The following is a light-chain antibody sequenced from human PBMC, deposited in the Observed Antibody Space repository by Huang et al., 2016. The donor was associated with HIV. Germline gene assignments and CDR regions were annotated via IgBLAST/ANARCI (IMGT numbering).Light chain of an antibody. CDR3: RQFGSKSRYT. CDR1: QSVSSSS. Sequence: EIVLTQSPGTLSLSPGERATLFCRASQSVSSSSLTWYRQKPGPAPRLVIYDAANRAAGVPDRCSGSGSGTNFTLTISRLEPDDFSVYYCRQFGSKSRYTFGQGTKLEIK. CDR2: DAA. V-gene: IGKV3-20*01. J-gene: IGKJ2*01.